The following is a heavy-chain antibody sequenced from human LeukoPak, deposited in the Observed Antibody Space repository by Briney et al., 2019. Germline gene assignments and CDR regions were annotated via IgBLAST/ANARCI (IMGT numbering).Heavy chain of an antibody. J-gene: IGHJ4*02. Sequence: PGGSLRLSCEASGFIFSSYWMNWVRQAPGKGLEWVANIKQDGSEINYADSVKGRFTISRDNSDNKVYLQMNSLRPEDTAMYFCARGKLDSYDSSDFFGPLDCWGQGTLVTVSS. V-gene: IGHV3-7*03. D-gene: IGHD3-22*01. CDR1: GFIFSSYW. CDR2: IKQDGSEI. CDR3: ARGKLDSYDSSDFFGPLDC.